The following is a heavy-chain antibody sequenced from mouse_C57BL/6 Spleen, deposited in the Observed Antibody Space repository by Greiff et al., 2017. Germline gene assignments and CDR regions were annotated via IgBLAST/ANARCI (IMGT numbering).Heavy chain of an antibody. D-gene: IGHD5-1*01. CDR2: ISSGSSTI. V-gene: IGHV5-17*01. J-gene: IGHJ4*01. CDR3: ARGSNYAMDY. Sequence: EVKVVESGGGLMKPGGSLKLSCAASGFTFSDYGMHWVRQAPEKGLEWVAYISSGSSTIYYADTVKGRFTISSDNAKNTLLLQMTSLRSEDTAMYYCARGSNYAMDYWGQGTSVTVSS. CDR1: GFTFSDYG.